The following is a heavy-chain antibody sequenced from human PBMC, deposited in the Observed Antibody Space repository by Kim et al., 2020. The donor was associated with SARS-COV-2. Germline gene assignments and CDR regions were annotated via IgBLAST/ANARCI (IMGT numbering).Heavy chain of an antibody. D-gene: IGHD6-13*01. Sequence: GGSLRLSCAASGFTFSGFGMNWVRQAPGKGLEWVSSITSVSSYIYYADSVKGRFTISRDNGKNSLYLQMNSLRAEDTAVYYCARGPTAAAGGSFDYWGQGTLVTVST. CDR1: GFTFSGFG. CDR3: ARGPTAAAGGSFDY. J-gene: IGHJ4*02. V-gene: IGHV3-21*06. CDR2: ITSVSSYI.